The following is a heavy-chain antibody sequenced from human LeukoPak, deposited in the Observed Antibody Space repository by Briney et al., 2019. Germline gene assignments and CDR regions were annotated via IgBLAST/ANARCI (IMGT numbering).Heavy chain of an antibody. CDR2: IDPGDSYT. Sequence: GESLKISCKGSGYSFTSYWISWVRQMPGKGLEWMGRIDPGDSYTNYSPSFQGHVAISADKSISTAYLQWSSLKASDTAMYYCARHEAVVTMVRGVYHYYYYYGMDVWGQGTAVTVSS. D-gene: IGHD3-10*01. J-gene: IGHJ6*02. V-gene: IGHV5-10-1*01. CDR1: GYSFTSYW. CDR3: ARHEAVVTMVRGVYHYYYYYGMDV.